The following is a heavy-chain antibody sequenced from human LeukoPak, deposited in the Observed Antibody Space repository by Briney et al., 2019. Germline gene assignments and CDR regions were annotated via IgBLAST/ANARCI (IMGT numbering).Heavy chain of an antibody. CDR1: GYTFTGYY. CDR2: INPNSGGT. Sequence: ASVKVSCKASGYTFTGYYMHWVRQAPGQGLEWMGWINPNSGGTNYAQKFQGRVTITRDTSISTAYMELSRLRSDDTAVYYCARGGSGYSSGYRYYWGQGTLVTVSS. CDR3: ARGGSGYSSGYRYY. J-gene: IGHJ4*02. V-gene: IGHV1-2*02. D-gene: IGHD6-19*01.